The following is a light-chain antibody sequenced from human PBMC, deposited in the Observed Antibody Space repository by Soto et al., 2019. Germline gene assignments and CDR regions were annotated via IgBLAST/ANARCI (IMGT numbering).Light chain of an antibody. Sequence: QSVLKQPPSVSGAPGQRVTISCTGSSSNIGAGYDVHWYQQLPGRAPKLLIYGNTNRPSGVPDRFSGSKSGTSASLAITGLQAEDEADYYCLSFDSSLSVVFGGGTKLTVL. CDR3: LSFDSSLSVV. J-gene: IGLJ2*01. CDR2: GNT. V-gene: IGLV1-40*01. CDR1: SSNIGAGYD.